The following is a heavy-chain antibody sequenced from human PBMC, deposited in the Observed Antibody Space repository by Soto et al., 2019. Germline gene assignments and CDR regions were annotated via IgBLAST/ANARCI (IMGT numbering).Heavy chain of an antibody. CDR1: GGSISTSNW. Sequence: QVQLQESGPGLVKPSGTLSLTCAVSGGSISTSNWWSWVRQPPGKGLEWIGEVSHSGSTNYNPTFKRRVAMSVDKSKNQFLLKLNSVTAADTALYYCAMASTSGTRFDYWGQGSLVTVSS. CDR2: VSHSGST. V-gene: IGHV4-4*02. CDR3: AMASTSGTRFDY. J-gene: IGHJ4*02. D-gene: IGHD1-1*01.